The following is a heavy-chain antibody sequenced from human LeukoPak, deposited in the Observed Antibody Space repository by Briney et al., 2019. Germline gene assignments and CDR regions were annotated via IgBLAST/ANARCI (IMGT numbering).Heavy chain of an antibody. J-gene: IGHJ4*02. D-gene: IGHD6-19*01. CDR1: GFTFSSYA. CDR2: ISYDGSNK. CDR3: ARGNSSGWYYFDY. Sequence: GGSLRLSCAASGFTFSSYAMHWVRQAPGKGLEWVAVISYDGSNKYYADSMKGRFTISRDNSKNTLYLQMNSLRAEDTAVYYCARGNSSGWYYFDYWGQGTLVTVSS. V-gene: IGHV3-30-3*01.